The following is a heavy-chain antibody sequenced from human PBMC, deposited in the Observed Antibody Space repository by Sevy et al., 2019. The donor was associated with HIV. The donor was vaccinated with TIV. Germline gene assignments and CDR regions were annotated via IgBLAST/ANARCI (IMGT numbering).Heavy chain of an antibody. Sequence: QSQTLSLTCAISGDSVSTYSAAWNWIRQSPSRGLEWLGRTYYKSKWYNDYALSVKSRISINPDTPKNQISLQLNSVTPEDTAMYYCARESRWFFFHFDYWGQGTLVTVSS. CDR3: ARESRWFFFHFDY. CDR1: GDSVSTYSAA. CDR2: TYYKSKWYN. D-gene: IGHD3-10*01. V-gene: IGHV6-1*01. J-gene: IGHJ4*02.